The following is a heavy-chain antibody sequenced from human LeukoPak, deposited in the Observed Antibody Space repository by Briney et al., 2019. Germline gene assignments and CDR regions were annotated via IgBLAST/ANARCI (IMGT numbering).Heavy chain of an antibody. V-gene: IGHV3-21*01. CDR3: ARDGIMTTSGWDFDY. CDR2: ISSRGSDI. Sequence: GGSLRLPCAASGFTFSSYSMNWVRQTPGKGLEWVSSISSRGSDIHYAGSVKGRFTISRDNAKNSLYLQMNSLRAEDTAVYYCARDGIMTTSGWDFDYWGQGTLVTVSS. CDR1: GFTFSSYS. J-gene: IGHJ4*02. D-gene: IGHD6-19*01.